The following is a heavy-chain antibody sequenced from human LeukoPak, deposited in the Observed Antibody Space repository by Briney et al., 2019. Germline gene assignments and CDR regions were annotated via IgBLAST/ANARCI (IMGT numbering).Heavy chain of an antibody. V-gene: IGHV3-23*01. CDR2: ISDGGSRT. D-gene: IGHD7-27*01. Sequence: PGGSLRLSCAASGFSFSSYAVSWVRQAPGRGLEWVSGISDGGSRTYYADFVKGRFTISRDDSKNTLYLQMNSLRAEDTAVYYCAKVQLGIGVDYWGQGTLVTVSS. CDR3: AKVQLGIGVDY. J-gene: IGHJ4*02. CDR1: GFSFSSYA.